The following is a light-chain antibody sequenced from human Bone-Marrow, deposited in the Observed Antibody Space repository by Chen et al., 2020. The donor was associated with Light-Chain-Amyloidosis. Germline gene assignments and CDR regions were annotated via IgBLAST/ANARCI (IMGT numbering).Light chain of an antibody. J-gene: IGLJ3*02. CDR3: QVWDRSSDRPV. CDR1: NIGSTS. Sequence: SYVLNQPSSVAVAPGQTATIACGRNNIGSTSVHWYQQTPGKAPLLVVYDDSDRPSGIPERLSGSNSGNTATLTISRVEAGDEADYYCQVWDRSSDRPVFGGGTKLTVL. CDR2: DDS. V-gene: IGLV3-21*02.